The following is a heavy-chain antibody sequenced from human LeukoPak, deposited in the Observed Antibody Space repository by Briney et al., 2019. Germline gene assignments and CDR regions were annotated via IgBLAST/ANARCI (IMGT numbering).Heavy chain of an antibody. V-gene: IGHV4-31*02. J-gene: IGHJ4*02. CDR1: GFTFSSYA. CDR2: IYYSGST. CDR3: ARGSRWVVPAAIDY. Sequence: LRLSCAASGFTFSSYAMSWIRQHPGKGLEWIGYIYYSGSTYYNPSLKSRVTISVDTSKNQFSLKLSSVTAADTAVYYCARGSRWVVPAAIDYWGQGTLVTVSS. D-gene: IGHD2-2*01.